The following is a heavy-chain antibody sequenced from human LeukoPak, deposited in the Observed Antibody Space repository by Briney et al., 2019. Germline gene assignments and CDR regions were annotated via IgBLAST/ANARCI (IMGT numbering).Heavy chain of an antibody. Sequence: GSSVKVSCKASGGTFSSYAISWVRQAPGQGLEWMGGIIPIFGTANYAQKFQGRVTITADESTSTAYMELSSLRSEDTAVYYCAIDPPSPLLLWFGELSAPPVYWGQGTLVTVSS. D-gene: IGHD3-10*01. CDR3: AIDPPSPLLLWFGELSAPPVY. CDR2: IIPIFGTA. J-gene: IGHJ4*02. V-gene: IGHV1-69*01. CDR1: GGTFSSYA.